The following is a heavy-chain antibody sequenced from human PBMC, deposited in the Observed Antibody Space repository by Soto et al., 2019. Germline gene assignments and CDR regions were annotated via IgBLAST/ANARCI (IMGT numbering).Heavy chain of an antibody. J-gene: IGHJ6*03. D-gene: IGHD3-9*01. CDR3: ARAQYDILSSYYPWRYYFNLDV. Sequence: SETLSLTCAVSGGSISSGGYSWSWIRQPPGKGLEWIGYIYHSGSTYYNPSLKSRVTISVDTSKNQFSLKLSSVTAADTAVYYCARAQYDILSSYYPWRYYFNLDVWGKGTTVTVSS. V-gene: IGHV4-30-2*01. CDR2: IYHSGST. CDR1: GGSISSGGYS.